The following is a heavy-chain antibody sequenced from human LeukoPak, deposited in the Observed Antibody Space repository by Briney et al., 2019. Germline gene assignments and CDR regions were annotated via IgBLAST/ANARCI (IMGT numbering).Heavy chain of an antibody. D-gene: IGHD3-22*01. J-gene: IGHJ6*02. CDR2: INSSGGNT. CDR3: ARENTYGYSYGMDV. V-gene: IGHV1-46*01. CDR1: GYTFTSYY. Sequence: ASVKVSCKASGYTFTSYYMYWVRQAPGQGLEWMGIINSSGGNTSYAQNFQGRVTMTRDTSARLVYMELRSLRSEDTAVYYCARENTYGYSYGMDVWGQGTMVTVSS.